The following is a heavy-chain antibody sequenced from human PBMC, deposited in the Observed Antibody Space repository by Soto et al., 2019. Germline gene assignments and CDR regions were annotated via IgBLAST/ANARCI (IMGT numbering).Heavy chain of an antibody. Sequence: QVQLVQSGAEVKKPGSSVKVSCKASGGTFSSYAISWVRQAPGQGLEWMGGIIPIFGTTNYAQKFQGRVTIHADYYTSTAYMELRSLRSADTAVYYCARVVTVVKSFHYWYVDLWGRGTLVTVSS. CDR3: ARVVTVVKSFHYWYVDL. CDR2: IIPIFGTT. J-gene: IGHJ2*01. D-gene: IGHD2-15*01. V-gene: IGHV1-69*12. CDR1: GGTFSSYA.